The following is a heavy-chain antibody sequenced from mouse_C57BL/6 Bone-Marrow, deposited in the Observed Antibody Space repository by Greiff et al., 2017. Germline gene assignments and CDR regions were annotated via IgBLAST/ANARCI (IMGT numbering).Heavy chain of an antibody. CDR2: IRNKANGYTT. CDR3: ARYRGTTVDY. V-gene: IGHV7-3*01. CDR1: GFTFTDYY. Sequence: VKLVESGGGLVQPGGSLSLSCAASGFTFTDYYMSWVRQPPGKALEWLGFIRNKANGYTTEYSASVKGRFTISRDNSQSILYLQMNALRAEDSATYYCARYRGTTVDYWGQGTTLTVSS. D-gene: IGHD1-1*01. J-gene: IGHJ2*01.